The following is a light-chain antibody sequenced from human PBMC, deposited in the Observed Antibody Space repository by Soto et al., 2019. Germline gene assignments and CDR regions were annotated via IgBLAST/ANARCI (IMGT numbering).Light chain of an antibody. CDR2: GAS. Sequence: EIVMTHSPATLSVSPLGIANLSCSSSQSVGSKLAWYQHKPGQAPRLLIYGASTRATGIPARFSGSGSGTDFTLTISGLQSEDFAVYFCQQYDNWPPWTFGQGTKVDIK. CDR3: QQYDNWPPWT. J-gene: IGKJ1*01. CDR1: QSVGSK. V-gene: IGKV3-15*01.